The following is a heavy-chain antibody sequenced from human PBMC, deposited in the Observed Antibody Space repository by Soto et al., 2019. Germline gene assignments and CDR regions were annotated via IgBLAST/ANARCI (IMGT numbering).Heavy chain of an antibody. CDR1: GFTFSSYW. CDR2: INSDGSST. V-gene: IGHV3-74*01. D-gene: IGHD2-15*01. Sequence: GGSLRLSCAASGFTFSSYWMHWVRQAPGKGLVWVSRINSDGSSTSYADSVKGRFTISRDNSTNMLYLQMNSLRAEDTAVYYCAKGGGPRGYYGMDVWGQGTSVTVSS. J-gene: IGHJ6*02. CDR3: AKGGGPRGYYGMDV.